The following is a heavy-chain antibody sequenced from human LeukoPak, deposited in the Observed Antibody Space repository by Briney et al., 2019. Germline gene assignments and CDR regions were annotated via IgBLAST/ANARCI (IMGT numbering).Heavy chain of an antibody. CDR3: ARISYDSSGYYDY. D-gene: IGHD3-22*01. J-gene: IGHJ4*02. CDR2: IWFDGSNK. Sequence: PGGSLRLSCAASGFTFISYSMTWVRQAPGKGLEWVAVIWFDGSNKYYADSVKGRFTISRDNSKNTLYLQMNSLRAEDTAVYYCARISYDSSGYYDYWGQGTLVTVSS. CDR1: GFTFISYS. V-gene: IGHV3-33*08.